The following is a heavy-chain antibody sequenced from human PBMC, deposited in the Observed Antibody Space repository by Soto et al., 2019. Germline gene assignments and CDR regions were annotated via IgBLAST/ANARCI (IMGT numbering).Heavy chain of an antibody. CDR3: AILISYYYYYRVLV. Sequence: GSLRICCIGSGFTFGNYWMSWVRQAPGKGQEWVANIKPDGSDKYYEESVKGRFTISRDNAKSTLYLQMNSLRAEDTALYYCAILISYYYYYRVLVSCQATPVSVSS. D-gene: IGHD2-15*01. CDR1: GFTFGNYW. V-gene: IGHV3-7*05. CDR2: IKPDGSDK. J-gene: IGHJ6*02.